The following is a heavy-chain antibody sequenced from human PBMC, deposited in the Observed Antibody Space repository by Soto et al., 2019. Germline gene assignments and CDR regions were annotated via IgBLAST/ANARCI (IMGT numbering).Heavy chain of an antibody. V-gene: IGHV4-4*02. CDR2: IYHSGST. J-gene: IGHJ4*02. CDR1: GGSISSSNW. CDR3: ARDIDYGGNSVHFDY. D-gene: IGHD4-17*01. Sequence: SETLSLTCAVSGGSISSSNWWSWVRQPPGKGLEWIGEIYHSGSTNYNPSLKSRVTISVDKSKNQFSLKLSSVTAADTAVYYCARDIDYGGNSVHFDYWGQGTLVTVSS.